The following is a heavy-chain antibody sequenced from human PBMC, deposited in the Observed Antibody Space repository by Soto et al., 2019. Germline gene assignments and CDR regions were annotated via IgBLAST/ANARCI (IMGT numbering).Heavy chain of an antibody. V-gene: IGHV3-23*01. J-gene: IGHJ4*02. CDR3: ARDLGDYYFDY. CDR1: GFTFSSYA. D-gene: IGHD2-21*02. CDR2: ICGSGSSK. Sequence: GGSLRLSCAASGFTFSSYAMSWVRQAPGKGLEWVAVICGSGSSKYYADSVKGRFTISRDNSKNTLYLQMNSLRAEDTAVYYCARDLGDYYFDYWGQGTLVTVSS.